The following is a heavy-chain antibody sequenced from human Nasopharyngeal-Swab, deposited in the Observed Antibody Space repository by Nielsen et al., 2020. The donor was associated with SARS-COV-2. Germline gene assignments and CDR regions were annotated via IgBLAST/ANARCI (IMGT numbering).Heavy chain of an antibody. CDR3: GRLTKTTVTRRLYFDY. D-gene: IGHD4-11*01. CDR2: VSYSGPT. V-gene: IGHV4-39*02. Sequence: SETLSLTCTVSGGSLSSSNYYWGWIRQPPGKGLEWIGTVSYSGPTYYNPPLKSRVTMSVDTSKNHFSLRLASVTAADTAVYYCGRLTKTTVTRRLYFDYWGQGTLVTVSS. CDR1: GGSLSSSNYY. J-gene: IGHJ4*02.